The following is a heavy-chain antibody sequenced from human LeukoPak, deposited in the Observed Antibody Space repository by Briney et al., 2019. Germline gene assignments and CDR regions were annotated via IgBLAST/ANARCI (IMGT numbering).Heavy chain of an antibody. J-gene: IGHJ6*02. D-gene: IGHD1-26*01. CDR2: ISGSGGST. V-gene: IGHV3-23*01. CDR3: ARDDRATILGMDV. CDR1: GFTFSSYA. Sequence: GGSLRLSCAASGFTFSSYAMSWVRQAPGKGLEWVSAISGSGGSTYYADSVKGRLTISRDNAKNSLYLQINSLRAEDTAVYYCARDDRATILGMDVWGQGTTVTVSS.